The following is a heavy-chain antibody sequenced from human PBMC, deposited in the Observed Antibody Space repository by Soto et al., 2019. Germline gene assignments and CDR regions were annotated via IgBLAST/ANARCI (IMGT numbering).Heavy chain of an antibody. Sequence: EVQVVESGGGLVQPGGSLRLSCAVSGFTFSDHHMDWVRQAPGKGLEWVGRSRKKVDTYIMEYAASVKGRFTFSRDDSKNSLYLQMNSLQTDYTAVYYCACEDRDYWGQGTLVTVSS. CDR2: SRKKVDTYIM. J-gene: IGHJ4*02. CDR3: ACEDRDY. V-gene: IGHV3-72*01. CDR1: GFTFSDHH.